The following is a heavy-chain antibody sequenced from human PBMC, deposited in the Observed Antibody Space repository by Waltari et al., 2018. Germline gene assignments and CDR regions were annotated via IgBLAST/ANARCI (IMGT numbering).Heavy chain of an antibody. Sequence: QVQLQQSGPGLVKPSETLSLSCSVSGFSITHSRYFWGWLRQPPGKGLEWIGEVYHSGNTNYNPSLKSRVTISVDKTKNQFSLKLTSVTAADTAVYYCVRRGEGTMVYNDAFDFWGLGTKVTVSS. J-gene: IGHJ3*01. CDR2: VYHSGNT. CDR3: VRRGEGTMVYNDAFDF. D-gene: IGHD3-10*01. V-gene: IGHV4-61*05. CDR1: GFSITHSRYF.